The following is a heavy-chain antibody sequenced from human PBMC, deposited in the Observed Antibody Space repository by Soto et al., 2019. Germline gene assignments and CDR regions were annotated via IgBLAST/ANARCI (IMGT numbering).Heavy chain of an antibody. J-gene: IGHJ4*02. CDR2: IWYDGSNK. CDR1: GFTFSSYG. V-gene: IGHV3-33*01. D-gene: IGHD2-8*02. CDR3: ARAVLNQNFDY. Sequence: GGSLRLSCAASGFTFSSYGMHWVRQAPGKGLEWVAIIWYDGSNKYYADSVKGRFTISRDNSKNTLYLQMNSLRAEDTAVYYCARAVLNQNFDYWGLGTLVTVSS.